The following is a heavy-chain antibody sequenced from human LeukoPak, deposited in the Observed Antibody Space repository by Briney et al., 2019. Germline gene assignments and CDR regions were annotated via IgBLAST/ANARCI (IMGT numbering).Heavy chain of an antibody. CDR2: ISASGGNP. J-gene: IGHJ4*02. V-gene: IGHV3-23*01. CDR3: AKARAGDITAAFNY. Sequence: GGSLRLSCVASGFTFSNYAMSWVRQAPGKGLEWVSGISASGGNPYYADSVKGRFTISRDNSENTLNLQMNSLRAEDTAVYYCAKARAGDITAAFNYWGQGTLVTVSS. CDR1: GFTFSNYA. D-gene: IGHD6-13*01.